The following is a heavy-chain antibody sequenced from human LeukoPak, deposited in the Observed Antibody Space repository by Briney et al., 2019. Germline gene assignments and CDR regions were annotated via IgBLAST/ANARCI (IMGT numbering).Heavy chain of an antibody. Sequence: PGGSLRLSCAASGFTVSTNYINWVRQAPGKGLEWASVIYSGGNTFYADSVKGRFTISRDNSKNTVYLQMNSLRAEDTAVYYCEKSMPEDFWTAYYRDWGQGTLVTVSS. J-gene: IGHJ1*01. CDR3: EKSMPEDFWTAYYRD. CDR2: IYSGGNT. V-gene: IGHV3-53*01. D-gene: IGHD3/OR15-3a*01. CDR1: GFTVSTNY.